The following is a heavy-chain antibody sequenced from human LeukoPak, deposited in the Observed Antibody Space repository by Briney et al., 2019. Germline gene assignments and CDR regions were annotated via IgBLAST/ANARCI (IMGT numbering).Heavy chain of an antibody. Sequence: SETLSLTCTVSGGSISSYYWSWIRQPPGKGLEWIGYIYYSGSTNYNPSLKSRVTISVDTSKNQFSLNLSSVTAADTAVYYCARQLQESWFDPWGQGTLVTVSS. CDR1: GGSISSYY. J-gene: IGHJ5*02. CDR3: ARQLQESWFDP. D-gene: IGHD1-1*01. CDR2: IYYSGST. V-gene: IGHV4-59*08.